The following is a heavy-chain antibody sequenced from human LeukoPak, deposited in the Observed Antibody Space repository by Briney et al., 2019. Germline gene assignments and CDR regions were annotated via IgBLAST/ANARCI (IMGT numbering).Heavy chain of an antibody. CDR1: GGSFSDYF. CDR3: ARLNPGEYCGGDCYPPYYYYYYGMDV. V-gene: IGHV4-59*08. D-gene: IGHD2-21*02. Sequence: SETLSLTCAVYGGSFSDYFWSWIRQPPGKGLEWIGYIYYSGSTNYNPSLKSRVTISVDTSKNQFSLKLSSVTAADTAVYYCARLNPGEYCGGDCYPPYYYYYYGMDVWGQGTTVTVSS. CDR2: IYYSGST. J-gene: IGHJ6*02.